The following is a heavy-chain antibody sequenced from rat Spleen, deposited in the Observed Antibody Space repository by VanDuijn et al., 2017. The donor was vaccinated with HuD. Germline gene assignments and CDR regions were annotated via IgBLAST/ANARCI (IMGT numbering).Heavy chain of an antibody. D-gene: IGHD1-9*01. Sequence: EVQLQESGPGLVKPSQSLSLTCSVTGYSITSSYRWNWIRKFPGNKLEWMGYINSAGSTNYNPSLKSRISITRDTSKNQFFLQVNSVTTEDTATYYCARSGILRVYLPLGYWGQGVMVTVSS. CDR1: GYSITSSYR. CDR3: ARSGILRVYLPLGY. J-gene: IGHJ2*01. V-gene: IGHV3-3*01. CDR2: INSAGST.